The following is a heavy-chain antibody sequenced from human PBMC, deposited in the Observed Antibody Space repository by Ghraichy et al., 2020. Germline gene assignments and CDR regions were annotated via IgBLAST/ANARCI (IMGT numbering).Heavy chain of an antibody. D-gene: IGHD2-15*01. CDR3: ARYIAGQYYYYMDV. Sequence: SVKVSCKAAGGLFSSNAISWVRQAPGQGLEWMGGIIPIFGTTNYAQKFQGRITITADESTSTAHMELSSLRSEDTAVYYCARYIAGQYYYYMDVWGKGTTVTVSS. CDR2: IIPIFGTT. J-gene: IGHJ6*03. V-gene: IGHV1-69*13. CDR1: GGLFSSNA.